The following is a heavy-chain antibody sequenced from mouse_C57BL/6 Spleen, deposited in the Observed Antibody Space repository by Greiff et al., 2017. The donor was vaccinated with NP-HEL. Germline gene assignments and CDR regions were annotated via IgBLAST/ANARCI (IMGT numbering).Heavy chain of an antibody. Sequence: QVQLQQPGAELVMPGASVKLSCKASGYTFTSYWMHWVKQRPGQGLEWIGEIDPSDSYTNYNQKFKGKSTLTVDKSSSTAYMQLSSLTSEDSAVYYCATVITTVEASRNFDVWGTGTTVTVSS. D-gene: IGHD1-1*01. CDR1: GYTFTSYW. J-gene: IGHJ1*03. CDR3: ATVITTVEASRNFDV. V-gene: IGHV1-69*01. CDR2: IDPSDSYT.